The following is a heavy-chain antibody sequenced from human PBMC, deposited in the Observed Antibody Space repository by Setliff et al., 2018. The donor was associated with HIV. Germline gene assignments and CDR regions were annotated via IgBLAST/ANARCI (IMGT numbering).Heavy chain of an antibody. D-gene: IGHD2-21*01. CDR2: ISAYNGNT. CDR3: ARDSLPYGGGPLYYYYYMDV. CDR1: GYTFTSYG. J-gene: IGHJ6*03. V-gene: IGHV1-18*01. Sequence: ASVKVSCKASGYTFTSYGISWVRQAPGQGLEWMGWISAYNGNTNYAQKLQGRVTMTTDTSTSTAYMELRSLRSDDTAVYYCARDSLPYGGGPLYYYYYMDVWGKGTTVTVSS.